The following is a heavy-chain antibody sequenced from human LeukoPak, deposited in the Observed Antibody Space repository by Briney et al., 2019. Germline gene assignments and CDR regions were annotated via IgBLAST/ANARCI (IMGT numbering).Heavy chain of an antibody. J-gene: IGHJ4*02. V-gene: IGHV3-33*01. Sequence: GRSLRLSCAASGFTFSSYGMHWVRQAPGKGLEWVAVTWYDENSKYYADSVKGRFTISRDNSKNTPYLQMNSLRAEDTAMYYCARDWHSRNIDYWGQGTLVTVSS. CDR1: GFTFSSYG. CDR3: ARDWHSRNIDY. D-gene: IGHD3-22*01. CDR2: TWYDENSK.